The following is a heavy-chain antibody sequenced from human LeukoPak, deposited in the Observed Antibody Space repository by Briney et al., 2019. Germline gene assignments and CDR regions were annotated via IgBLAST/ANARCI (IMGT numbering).Heavy chain of an antibody. CDR1: GGTFRSNA. CDR3: ARGWLAETTVVTPYNY. J-gene: IGHJ4*02. Sequence: SVKVSCKASGGTFRSNAISWVRQAPGQGLEWMGGITSIFGTANYAQKFQGRVTITAVESMSTAYMELSSLRSEDTAVYYCARGWLAETTVVTPYNYWGQGTLVTVSS. D-gene: IGHD4-23*01. CDR2: ITSIFGTA. V-gene: IGHV1-69*13.